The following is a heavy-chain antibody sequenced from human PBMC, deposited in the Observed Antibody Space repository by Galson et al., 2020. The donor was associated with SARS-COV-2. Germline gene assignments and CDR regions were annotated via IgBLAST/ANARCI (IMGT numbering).Heavy chain of an antibody. J-gene: IGHJ6*02. D-gene: IGHD6-13*01. Sequence: GGSLRLSCAASGFTFSSYSMNWVRQAPGKGLEWVSSISSSSSYIYYADSVKGRFTISRDNAKNSLYLQMNSLRAEDTAVYYCAREPEVKLQQLGPRAYYYYGMDVWGQGTTVTVSS. CDR2: ISSSSSYI. V-gene: IGHV3-21*01. CDR3: AREPEVKLQQLGPRAYYYYGMDV. CDR1: GFTFSSYS.